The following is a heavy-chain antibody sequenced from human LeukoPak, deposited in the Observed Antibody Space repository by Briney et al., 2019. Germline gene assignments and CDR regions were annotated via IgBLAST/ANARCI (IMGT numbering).Heavy chain of an antibody. V-gene: IGHV4-39*01. Sequence: PSETLSLTCTVSGGSISSSSYYWGWIRQPPGKGLEWIGSIYYSGSTYYNPSLKSRVTISVDTSKNQFSLKLSTVTAADTAVYYCARKMYYGSGSYRSFDYWGQGTLVTVSS. D-gene: IGHD3-10*01. CDR2: IYYSGST. CDR1: GGSISSSSYY. J-gene: IGHJ4*02. CDR3: ARKMYYGSGSYRSFDY.